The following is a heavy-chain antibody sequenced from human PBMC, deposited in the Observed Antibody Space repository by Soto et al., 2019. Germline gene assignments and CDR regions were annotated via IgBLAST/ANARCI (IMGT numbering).Heavy chain of an antibody. V-gene: IGHV1-18*04. J-gene: IGHJ2*01. CDR2: ITASNGNT. Sequence: QLQLVQSGTEVKNPGASVKVSCKASGFTFPGFGITWVRQAPEQGLEWMGWITASNGNTNYAQNLQGRVTMTTDTSTSTAYMELWRLRSDDTAVYYCARGYSYGSYWYFDLWGRGTLVTVSS. CDR1: GFTFPGFG. D-gene: IGHD5-18*01. CDR3: ARGYSYGSYWYFDL.